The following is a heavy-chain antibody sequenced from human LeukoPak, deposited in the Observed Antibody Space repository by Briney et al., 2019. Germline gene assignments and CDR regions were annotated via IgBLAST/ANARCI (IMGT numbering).Heavy chain of an antibody. CDR2: IYTSGST. CDR3: ARQNSGYYDFWSGYSSWFDP. V-gene: IGHV4-4*09. Sequence: SETLSLTCTVSGGSISSYYWSWIRQPPGKGLEWIGYIYTSGSTNYNPSLKGRVTVSVDTSKNQFSLKLSSVTAADTAMYYCARQNSGYYDFWSGYSSWFDPWGQGTLVTVSS. CDR1: GGSISSYY. J-gene: IGHJ5*02. D-gene: IGHD3-3*01.